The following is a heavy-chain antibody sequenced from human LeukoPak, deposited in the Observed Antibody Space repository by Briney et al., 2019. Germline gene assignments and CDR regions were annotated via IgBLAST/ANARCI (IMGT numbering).Heavy chain of an antibody. Sequence: GGSLRLSCAASGFTFSTYAMSWVRQAPGKGLEWVSAISGSGGSTDYADSVKGRFTISRDNSKNTLYLQMNSLRAEDTAVYYCAKRGADSGGNSALVAFDIWGQGTMVTVSS. CDR1: GFTFSTYA. CDR3: AKRGADSGGNSALVAFDI. D-gene: IGHD4-23*01. J-gene: IGHJ3*02. V-gene: IGHV3-23*01. CDR2: ISGSGGST.